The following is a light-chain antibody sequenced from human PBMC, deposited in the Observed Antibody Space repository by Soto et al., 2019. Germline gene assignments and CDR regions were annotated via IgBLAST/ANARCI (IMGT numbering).Light chain of an antibody. Sequence: EIVMTQSPATLSASPGARVTLSCRASQSVSGNLAWYQQKPGQAPRLLILDASTRATGIPARFSGSASGTDFTLTIRSLQSEDFVVYYCQQYDNWPPWTFGQGTRVEIK. J-gene: IGKJ1*01. CDR3: QQYDNWPPWT. V-gene: IGKV3-15*01. CDR1: QSVSGN. CDR2: DAS.